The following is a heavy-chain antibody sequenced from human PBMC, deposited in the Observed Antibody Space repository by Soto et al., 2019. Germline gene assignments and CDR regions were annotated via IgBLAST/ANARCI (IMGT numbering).Heavy chain of an antibody. CDR2: LYWDDTT. V-gene: IGHV2-5*02. D-gene: IGHD3-16*01. CDR3: VHKGWGDRILDS. CDR1: GFSLSTSGVG. J-gene: IGHJ4*02. Sequence: QITLKESGPLLVKPTQTLTLTCTFSGFSLSTSGVGVGWIRQPPGKALEWLALLYWDDTTHSSPSLESRLTITKDTSKNQVVLTMTNMDPGDTATYYCVHKGWGDRILDSWGQGTLLTVSS.